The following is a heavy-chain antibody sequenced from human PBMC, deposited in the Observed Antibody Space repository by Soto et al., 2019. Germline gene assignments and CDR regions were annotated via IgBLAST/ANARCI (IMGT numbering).Heavy chain of an antibody. D-gene: IGHD5-18*01. V-gene: IGHV4-59*01. CDR2: IYYSGST. Sequence: PSETLSLTCTVSCFSIIVYYLSWIRQPPGKGLEWIGYIYYSGSTNYNPSLKSRVTISVDTSKNQFSLKLSSVTAADTAVYYCARRYGKNAFDIWGQGTMVTVSS. CDR3: ARRYGKNAFDI. CDR1: CFSIIVYY. J-gene: IGHJ3*02.